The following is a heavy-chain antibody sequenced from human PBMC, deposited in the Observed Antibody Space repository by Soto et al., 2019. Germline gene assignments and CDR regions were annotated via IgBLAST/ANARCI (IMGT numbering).Heavy chain of an antibody. CDR1: GFTFSGSA. V-gene: IGHV3-73*01. D-gene: IGHD2-21*01. J-gene: IGHJ6*03. Sequence: EVQLVESGGGLVQHGGSMNLSCAASGFTFSGSAMQWVRQASGKGLEWVGGIRSKANSYAKAYAASLKGRFTLSRDDSKNAADLQTNSQKAKYTAVYYCTRRVIPPQGEYYYYIDVWGKGTTVTFS. CDR3: TRRVIPPQGEYYYYIDV. CDR2: IRSKANSYAK.